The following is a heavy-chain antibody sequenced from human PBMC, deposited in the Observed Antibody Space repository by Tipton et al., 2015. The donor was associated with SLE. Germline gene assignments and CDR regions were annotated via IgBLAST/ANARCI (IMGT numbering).Heavy chain of an antibody. Sequence: LRLSCTVSGGPISSYYWSWIRQPPGKGLEWIGYIYYSGSTNYNPSLKSRVTISVDTSKNQFSLKLSPVTAADTAVYYCARFIAAAGILYWGQGTLVTVSS. CDR1: GGPISSYY. CDR3: ARFIAAAGILY. D-gene: IGHD6-13*01. CDR2: IYYSGST. V-gene: IGHV4-59*01. J-gene: IGHJ4*02.